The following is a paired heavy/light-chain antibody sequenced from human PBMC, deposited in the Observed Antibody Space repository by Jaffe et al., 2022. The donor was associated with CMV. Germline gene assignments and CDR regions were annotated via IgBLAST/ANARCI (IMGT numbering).Heavy chain of an antibody. CDR3: ARDYGDDYNSPIY. CDR1: GGSVSSGPYH. D-gene: IGHD4-4*01. V-gene: IGHV4-61*01. Sequence: QVQLQESGPGLVKPSETLSLTCTVSGGSVSSGPYHWSWIRQPPGKGLEWIGYISYNGYTNYNPSLQSRVTISLDTSKNQFSLRLSSVTAADTAVFYCARDYGDDYNSPIYWGQGTLVTVSS. J-gene: IGHJ4*02. CDR2: ISYNGYT.
Light chain of an antibody. CDR2: YKSDSDK. V-gene: IGLV5-45*03. CDR3: MIWHSSAWV. Sequence: QAVLTQPSSLSASPGASASLTCTLRSGINVGTYRIYWYQQKPGSPPQYLLSYKSDSDKQQGSGVPSRFSGSKDASANAGILLISGLQSEDEADYYCMIWHSSAWVFGGGTKLTVL. J-gene: IGLJ3*02. CDR1: SGINVGTYR.